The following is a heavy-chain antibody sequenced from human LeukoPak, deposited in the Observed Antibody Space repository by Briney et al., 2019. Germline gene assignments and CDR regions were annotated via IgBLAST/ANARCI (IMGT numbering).Heavy chain of an antibody. J-gene: IGHJ3*02. CDR2: IYYSGST. CDR3: AGYGPGSTLLYGFDI. CDR1: GGSINGYY. D-gene: IGHD2-15*01. Sequence: SETLSLTCTVSGGSINGYYWSWIRQPPGKGLEWIGYIYYSGSTSYNPSLKSRVTISLDTSRNQFSLRLSSVTAADTAVYYCAGYGPGSTLLYGFDIWGQGTMVTVSS. V-gene: IGHV4-59*01.